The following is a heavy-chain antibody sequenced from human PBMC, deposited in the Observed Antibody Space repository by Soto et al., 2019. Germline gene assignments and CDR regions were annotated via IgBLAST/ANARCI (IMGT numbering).Heavy chain of an antibody. CDR2: ISFDGSNK. CDR1: GFTFNTYA. CDR3: ARRYKDERRDCVSTSCLFDP. V-gene: IGHV3-30*04. Sequence: QVQLVESGGGVVQPGRSLRLSCAASGFTFNTYAMHWARQAPGKGLEWVALISFDGSNKYYADSVKGRFTISRDNSKNTLYLQMNSLRVEDTAVYDCARRYKDERRDCVSTSCLFDPWGQGTLVTVSS. D-gene: IGHD2-2*01. J-gene: IGHJ5*02.